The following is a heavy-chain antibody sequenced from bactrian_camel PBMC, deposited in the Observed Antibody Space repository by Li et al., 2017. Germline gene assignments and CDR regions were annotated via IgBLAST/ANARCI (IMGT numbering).Heavy chain of an antibody. CDR2: IFPDGERI. Sequence: VQLVESGGGLVQPGESLTLSCVTSGFTFATAGLSWVRTGPKGLEWVGDIFPDGERIMYRDSVRGRFTISKDYAKNTMYLQMNDLKTEDTAIYYCRKDQIRGQGTQVTVS. CDR1: GFTFATAG. J-gene: IGHJ4*01. D-gene: IGHD1*01. V-gene: IGHV3S40*01. CDR3: RKDQI.